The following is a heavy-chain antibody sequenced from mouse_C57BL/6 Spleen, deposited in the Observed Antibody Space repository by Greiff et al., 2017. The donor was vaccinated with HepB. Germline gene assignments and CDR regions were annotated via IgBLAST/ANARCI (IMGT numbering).Heavy chain of an antibody. CDR1: GFTFTDYY. J-gene: IGHJ2*01. D-gene: IGHD4-1*01. V-gene: IGHV7-3*01. CDR2: IRNKANGYTT. Sequence: EVKLVESGGGLVQPGGSLSLSCAASGFTFTDYYMSWVRQPPGKALEWLGFIRNKANGYTTEYSSSVKGRFTIARDNSQSILYLQMIALRAEDSATYYCARSNWFDYWGQGTTLTVAS. CDR3: ARSNWFDY.